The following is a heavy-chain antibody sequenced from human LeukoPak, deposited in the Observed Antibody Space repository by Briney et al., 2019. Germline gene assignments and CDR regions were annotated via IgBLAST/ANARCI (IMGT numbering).Heavy chain of an antibody. J-gene: IGHJ5*02. CDR2: MNPNSGNT. CDR1: GYTFTSYD. Sequence: ASVKVSFKASGYTFTSYDINWVRQATGQGLEWMGWMNPNSGNTGYAQKFQGRVTMTRNTSISTAYMELSSLRSEDTAVYYCARGTVGASPWENWFDPWGQGTLVTVSS. V-gene: IGHV1-8*01. D-gene: IGHD1-26*01. CDR3: ARGTVGASPWENWFDP.